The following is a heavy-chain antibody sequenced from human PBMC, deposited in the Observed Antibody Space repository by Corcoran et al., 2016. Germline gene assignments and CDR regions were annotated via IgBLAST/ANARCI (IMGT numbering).Heavy chain of an antibody. J-gene: IGHJ6*02. D-gene: IGHD6-6*01. CDR1: GFTFSSYS. CDR2: ISSSSSYI. CDR3: ARATYSSSPGYGMDV. Sequence: EVQLVESGGGLVKPGGSLRLSCAASGFTFSSYSMNWVRQAPGKGLEWVSSISSSSSYIYYADSVKGRFTISRDNAKNSLYLQMNSLRAEDTAVYYCARATYSSSPGYGMDVWGQGTTVTVSS. V-gene: IGHV3-21*01.